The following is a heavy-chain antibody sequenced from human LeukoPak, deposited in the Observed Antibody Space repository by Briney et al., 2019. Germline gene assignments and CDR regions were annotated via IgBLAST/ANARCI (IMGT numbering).Heavy chain of an antibody. CDR3: AKEPTSYSSGWYFQH. CDR1: GFTFSNYG. J-gene: IGHJ1*01. V-gene: IGHV3-30*18. CDR2: VSHDGGTK. D-gene: IGHD6-13*01. Sequence: GGSLRLSCAASGFTFSNYGMQWVRQAPGKGLEWLAVVSHDGGTKFYADSVKGRFTISRDNSKNTLDLEMYSLATEDTAVYYCAKEPTSYSSGWYFQHWGLGTLVTVSS.